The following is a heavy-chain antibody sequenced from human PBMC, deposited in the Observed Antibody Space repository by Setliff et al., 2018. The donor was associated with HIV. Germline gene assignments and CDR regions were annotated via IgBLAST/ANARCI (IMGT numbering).Heavy chain of an antibody. J-gene: IGHJ4*02. D-gene: IGHD1-7*01. CDR1: RFTFSNNA. V-gene: IGHV3-23*01. CDR2: ISNSGTST. Sequence: GGSLRLSCAASRFTFSNNAMGWVRQAPGKGPEWVSSISNSGTSTLYAASVKGRFTISRDNSKNTLYLQMNSLRAEDTALYYCAKVRWTANYYFDCWGQGTLVTVSS. CDR3: AKVRWTANYYFDC.